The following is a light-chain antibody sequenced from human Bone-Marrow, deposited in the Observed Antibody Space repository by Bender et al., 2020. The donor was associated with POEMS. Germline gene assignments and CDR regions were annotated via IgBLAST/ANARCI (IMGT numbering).Light chain of an antibody. J-gene: IGLJ2*01. CDR3: CSYAGITTLV. CDR2: EAT. Sequence: QSALTQPASVSGSPGQSITISCTGTGSDIGSHNRVSWLQQHPGEAPKLVIFEATKRPSGLSDRFSGSKSGNTASLTISGLQAEDEADYYCCSYAGITTLVFGGGTKLTVL. V-gene: IGLV2-23*01. CDR1: GSDIGSHNR.